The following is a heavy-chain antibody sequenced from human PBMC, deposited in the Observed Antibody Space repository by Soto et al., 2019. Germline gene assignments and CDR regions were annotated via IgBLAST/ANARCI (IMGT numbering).Heavy chain of an antibody. J-gene: IGHJ6*02. CDR2: ISYDGSNK. CDR3: AKVSVPAAIAYYYYGMDV. CDR1: GFTFSSYG. Sequence: SLRLSCAASGFTFSSYGMHWVRQAPGKGLEWVALISYDGSNKYYADSVKGRFTISRDNSKNTLYLQMNSLRAEDTAVYYCAKVSVPAAIAYYYYGMDVWGQGTTVTVSS. D-gene: IGHD2-2*01. V-gene: IGHV3-30*18.